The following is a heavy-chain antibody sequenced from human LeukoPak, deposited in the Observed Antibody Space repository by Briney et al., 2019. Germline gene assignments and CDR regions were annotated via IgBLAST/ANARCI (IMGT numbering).Heavy chain of an antibody. CDR1: GGSMSDYY. CDR2: IYYTGTT. Sequence: SETLSLTCTVSGGSMSDYYWSWIRQPPGKGLEWIGYIYYTGTTNYNPSLKGRVIISVDTSKNQFSLKLSSVTAADTALYYCARDYTMTHASDIWGQGTLVTVSS. CDR3: ARDYTMTHASDI. J-gene: IGHJ3*02. D-gene: IGHD3-22*01. V-gene: IGHV4-59*01.